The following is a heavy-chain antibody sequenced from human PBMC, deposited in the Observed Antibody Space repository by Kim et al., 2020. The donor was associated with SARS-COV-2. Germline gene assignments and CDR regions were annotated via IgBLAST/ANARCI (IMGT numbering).Heavy chain of an antibody. CDR1: GFTFSSYS. V-gene: IGHV3-21*01. J-gene: IGHJ6*02. CDR3: ARGVGSITIFGGGLNYYYYGMDV. CDR2: ISSSSSYI. Sequence: GGSLRLSCAASGFTFSSYSMNWVRQAPGKGLEWVSSISSSSSYIYYADSVKGRFTISRDNAKNSLYLQMNSLRAEDTAVYYCARGVGSITIFGGGLNYYYYGMDVWGQGTTVTVSS. D-gene: IGHD3-3*01.